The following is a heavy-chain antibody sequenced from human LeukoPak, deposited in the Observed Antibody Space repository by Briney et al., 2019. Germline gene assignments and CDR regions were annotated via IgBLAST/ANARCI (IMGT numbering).Heavy chain of an antibody. CDR3: ARGRAQDYYGMDV. CDR2: ISSSSSTI. V-gene: IGHV3-48*04. Sequence: GGSLRLSCAASGFTFSSYSMNWVRQAPGKGLEWVSYISSSSSTIYYADSVKGRFTISRDNAKNSLYLQMNTLRVEDTAVYYCARGRAQDYYGMDVWGQGTTVTVSS. CDR1: GFTFSSYS. J-gene: IGHJ6*02.